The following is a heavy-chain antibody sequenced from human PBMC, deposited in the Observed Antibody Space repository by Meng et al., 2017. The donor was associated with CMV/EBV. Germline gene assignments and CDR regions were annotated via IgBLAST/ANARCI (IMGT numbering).Heavy chain of an antibody. CDR3: ASSVYYDFWSGSQTFDY. Sequence: VQRQEPGPGLVKPSGTLTSTCTSSGGSISSYYWSWIRQPPGKGLEWIGYIYYSGSTNYNPSLKSRVTISVDTSKNQFSLKLSSVTAADTAVYYCASSVYYDFWSGSQTFDYWGQGTLVTVSS. V-gene: IGHV4-59*01. CDR2: IYYSGST. J-gene: IGHJ4*02. D-gene: IGHD3-3*01. CDR1: GGSISSYY.